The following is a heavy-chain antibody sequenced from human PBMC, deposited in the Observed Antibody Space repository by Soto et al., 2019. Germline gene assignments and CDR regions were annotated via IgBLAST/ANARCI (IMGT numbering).Heavy chain of an antibody. Sequence: GASVKVSCEACGYSFASYYMNWARQAPGQGLEWLGWMDPNSGSTGYAQKFQGRVTITADESTSTAYMELSSLRSEDTAVYYCAREGRERILSASAEGLPGGSGVSAPRGKGTLVTVSS. CDR3: AREGRERILSASAEGLPGGSGVSAP. J-gene: IGHJ5*02. CDR1: GYSFASYY. CDR2: MDPNSGST. V-gene: IGHV1-8*01. D-gene: IGHD7-27*01.